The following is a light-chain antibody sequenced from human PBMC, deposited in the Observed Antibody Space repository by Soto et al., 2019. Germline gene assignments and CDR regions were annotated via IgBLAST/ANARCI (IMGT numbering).Light chain of an antibody. CDR2: GAS. V-gene: IGKV3-15*01. CDR3: QQYNNWPPIT. Sequence: EIVMTQSASTLSVSPGERATLSCRASQSVSNNLAWYQQKPVQAPRLLIYGASTRATGIPARFSGSGSGTEFTPTVNSLQSEDFAVYYCQQYNNWPPITFGQGTRLEIK. CDR1: QSVSNN. J-gene: IGKJ5*01.